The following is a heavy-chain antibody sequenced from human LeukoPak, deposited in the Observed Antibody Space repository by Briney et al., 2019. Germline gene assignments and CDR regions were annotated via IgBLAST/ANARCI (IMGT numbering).Heavy chain of an antibody. J-gene: IGHJ4*02. CDR2: IFYSGNT. CDR3: ARRSSGGGLFDY. CDR1: GGSISSSSYY. D-gene: IGHD6-19*01. V-gene: IGHV4-39*02. Sequence: SETLSLTCTVSGGSISSSSYYWGWIRQPPGKGLERIGSIFYSGNTYYNPSLKSRVTISVDTSKNHFSLKLSSVTSADTAVYYCARRSSGGGLFDYWGQGTLVTVSS.